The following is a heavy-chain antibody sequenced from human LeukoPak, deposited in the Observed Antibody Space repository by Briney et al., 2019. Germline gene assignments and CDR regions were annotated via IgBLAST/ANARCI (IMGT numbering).Heavy chain of an antibody. V-gene: IGHV1-2*02. J-gene: IGHJ4*02. CDR1: GYTFTGYY. CDR3: ARDAWGWDNSDYYHPVNYFDY. D-gene: IGHD3-22*01. CDR2: INPNSGGT. Sequence: ASVKVSRKASGYTFTGYYMHWVRQAPGQGLEWMGWINPNSGGTNYAQKFQGRVTMTRDTSTSTVYMELSSLRSEDTAVYYCARDAWGWDNSDYYHPVNYFDYWGQGTLVTVSS.